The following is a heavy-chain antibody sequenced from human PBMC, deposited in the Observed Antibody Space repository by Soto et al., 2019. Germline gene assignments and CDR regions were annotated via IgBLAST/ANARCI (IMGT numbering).Heavy chain of an antibody. CDR1: GYSFTTFD. J-gene: IGHJ5*02. D-gene: IGHD2-2*02. V-gene: IGHV1-8*01. CDR3: ARPYCDSTSCYTDWFDP. Sequence: QVLLVQSGAEVKKPGASVTVSCKASGYSFTTFDINWVRQAGGQGLEWMGWVNPKSGNTDYAQKFRGRDTMTSNTSISTAYMQLSALTSEDTAVYYCARPYCDSTSCYTDWFDPWGQGTLVTVSS. CDR2: VNPKSGNT.